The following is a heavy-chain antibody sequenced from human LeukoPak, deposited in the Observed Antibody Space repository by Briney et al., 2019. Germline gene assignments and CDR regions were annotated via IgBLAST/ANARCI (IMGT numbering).Heavy chain of an antibody. D-gene: IGHD2-15*01. J-gene: IGHJ4*02. Sequence: QSGGSLRLSCAASGFTFSDYYMSWIRQAPGKGLEWVAVIWYDGSNKYYADSVKGRFTISRDNSKNTLYLQMNSLRAEDTAVYYCARDDCSGGSCYLDYWGQGTLVTVSS. V-gene: IGHV3-33*08. CDR3: ARDDCSGGSCYLDY. CDR1: GFTFSDYY. CDR2: IWYDGSNK.